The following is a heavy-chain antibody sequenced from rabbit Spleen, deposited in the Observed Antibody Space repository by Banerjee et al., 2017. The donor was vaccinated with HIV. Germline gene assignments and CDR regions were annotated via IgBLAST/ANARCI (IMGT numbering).Heavy chain of an antibody. CDR2: IYTGNGDT. CDR3: AKTDTSSAYSTFGL. J-gene: IGHJ4*01. Sequence: QEQLEESGGGLVKPEGSLTLTCKASGFTISSNYYMCWVRQAPGKGLEWNACIYTGNGDTYYASWAKGRFTISMTSSTTVDLKMTSLTAADTATYFCAKTDTSSAYSTFGLLGPGTLVTVS. CDR1: GFTISSNYY. D-gene: IGHD1-1*01. V-gene: IGHV1S45*01.